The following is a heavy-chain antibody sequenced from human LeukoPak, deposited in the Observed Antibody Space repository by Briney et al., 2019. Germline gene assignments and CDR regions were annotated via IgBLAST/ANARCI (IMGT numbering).Heavy chain of an antibody. V-gene: IGHV3-30*18. CDR1: GFTFISYG. J-gene: IGHJ6*02. D-gene: IGHD6-19*01. CDR3: AKPAVAAPPLYYYYGMDV. Sequence: GGSLRLSCAASGFTFISYGMHWVRQAPGKGLEWVAVISYDGSNKYYADSVKGRFTISRDNSKNTLYLQMNSLRAEDTAVYYCAKPAVAAPPLYYYYGMDVWGQGTTVTVSS. CDR2: ISYDGSNK.